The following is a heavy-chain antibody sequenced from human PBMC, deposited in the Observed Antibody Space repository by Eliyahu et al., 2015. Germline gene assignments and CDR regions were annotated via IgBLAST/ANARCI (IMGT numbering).Heavy chain of an antibody. V-gene: IGHV4-39*01. CDR2: IYYSGST. CDR3: ARRILDVGYYDILTGFNWFDP. Sequence: QLQLQESGPGLVKPSETLSLTCXVSGGSXSXSSYYWGXIRQPPGKGLEGIGSIYYSGSTYXNPSLKSRVTISVDTSKNQFSLKLSSVTAADTAVYYCARRILDVGYYDILTGFNWFDPWGQGTLVTVSS. J-gene: IGHJ5*02. D-gene: IGHD3-9*01. CDR1: GGSXSXSSYY.